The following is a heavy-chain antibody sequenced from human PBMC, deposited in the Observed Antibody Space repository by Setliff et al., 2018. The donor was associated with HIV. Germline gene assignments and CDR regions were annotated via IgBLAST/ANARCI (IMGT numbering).Heavy chain of an antibody. CDR2: IYHSGST. J-gene: IGHJ5*02. Sequence: SETLSLTCAVSGYSISSGYYWGWIRQPPGKGLEWIGSIYHSGSTYYNPSLKSRVTISVDTSKNQFSLKLSSVTAADTAVYYCARSGCSGGSCYSFDPWAREPWSPSPQ. CDR3: ARSGCSGGSCYSFDP. V-gene: IGHV4-38-2*01. D-gene: IGHD2-15*01. CDR1: GYSISSGYY.